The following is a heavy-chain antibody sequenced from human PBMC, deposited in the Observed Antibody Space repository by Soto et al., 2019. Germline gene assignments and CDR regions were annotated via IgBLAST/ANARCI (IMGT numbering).Heavy chain of an antibody. D-gene: IGHD2-15*01. CDR2: IYYSGST. J-gene: IGHJ3*01. V-gene: IGHV4-59*01. CDR1: DGSISSYF. CDR3: ARGGGGRRYCSGGSECTFDV. Sequence: PSETLSLTCTVSDGSISSYFWSWIRQSPRKGLEWIGYIYYSGSTNYNPSLKSRITISLDTSKNQFSLKLSSVTAADTAVYYCARGGGGRRYCSGGSECTFDVWGHGTMVTVSS.